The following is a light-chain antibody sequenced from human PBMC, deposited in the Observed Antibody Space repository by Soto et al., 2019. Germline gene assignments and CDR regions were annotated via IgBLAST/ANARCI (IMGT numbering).Light chain of an antibody. Sequence: DIQMTQSPSTLSASVGDRVTITCRASQTITTWLAWYQQKPGKAPKLLIYDASTLENGVPSRFSGSGFGTEFSLTISGLQPDDSATYYCQQYNTLSGTFGQGTKVDIK. J-gene: IGKJ1*01. CDR3: QQYNTLSGT. CDR2: DAS. CDR1: QTITTW. V-gene: IGKV1-5*01.